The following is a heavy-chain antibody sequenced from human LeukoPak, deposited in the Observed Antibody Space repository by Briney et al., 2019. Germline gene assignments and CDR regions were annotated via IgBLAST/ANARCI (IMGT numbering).Heavy chain of an antibody. D-gene: IGHD3-10*01. CDR3: ARDIRNYYDSGAYGWFDP. Sequence: HPGGSLRLSCAASGFTFSSYEMNWVRQAPGKGLEWVSAISGSGGSTYYADSVKGRFTISRDNSKNTLYLQMNSLRAEDTATYYCARDIRNYYDSGAYGWFDPWGQGTLVPVSS. V-gene: IGHV3-23*01. J-gene: IGHJ5*02. CDR2: ISGSGGST. CDR1: GFTFSSYE.